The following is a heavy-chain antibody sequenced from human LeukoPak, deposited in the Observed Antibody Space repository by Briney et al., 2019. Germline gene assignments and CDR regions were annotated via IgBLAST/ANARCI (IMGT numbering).Heavy chain of an antibody. CDR3: ARRWNYGRNYYIDV. CDR2: INDSGRT. J-gene: IGHJ6*03. Sequence: PSETQSLTCAVYGGSFSNYYWSWIRQPPGKGLEWIGEINDSGRTNYNPSLMSRVTISVDTSKNQFSLRLNSVTATDTAVYYCARRWNYGRNYYIDVWGKGATVSVSS. V-gene: IGHV4-34*01. CDR1: GGSFSNYY. D-gene: IGHD1-7*01.